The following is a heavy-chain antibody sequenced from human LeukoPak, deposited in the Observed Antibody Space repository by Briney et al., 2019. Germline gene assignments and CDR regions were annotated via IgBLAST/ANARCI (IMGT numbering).Heavy chain of an antibody. CDR1: GFTFSSHG. J-gene: IGHJ4*02. V-gene: IGHV3-23*01. Sequence: GGSLRLSCAASGFTFSSHGMNWVRQAPGKGLEWVSGIRGDGVTTYYADSVKGRFTISRDNSKNTLYLQMNSLRAEDTAVYYCAKDGGWVQYANWGQGTLVNVSS. CDR2: IRGDGVTT. CDR3: AKDGGWVQYAN. D-gene: IGHD5-24*01.